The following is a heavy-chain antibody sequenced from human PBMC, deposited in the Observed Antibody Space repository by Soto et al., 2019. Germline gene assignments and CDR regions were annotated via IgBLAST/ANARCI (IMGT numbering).Heavy chain of an antibody. CDR1: GYSFTSYW. J-gene: IGHJ6*02. CDR3: ARPTMVRGVITNYYYYYGMDV. D-gene: IGHD3-10*01. CDR2: IYPGDSDT. V-gene: IGHV5-51*01. Sequence: PGESLKISCKGSGYSFTSYWIGWVRQMPGKGLVWMGIIYPGDSDTRYSPSSQGQVTISADKSISTAYLQWSSLKASDTAMYYCARPTMVRGVITNYYYYYGMDVWGQGTTVTVSS.